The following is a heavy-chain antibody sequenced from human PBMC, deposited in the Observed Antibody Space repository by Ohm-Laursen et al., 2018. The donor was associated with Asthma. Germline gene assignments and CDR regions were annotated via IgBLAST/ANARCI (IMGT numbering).Heavy chain of an antibody. CDR3: ARDPRGNYDRDV. CDR2: ISYDGSNK. J-gene: IGHJ6*02. V-gene: IGHV3-30*14. Sequence: SLRLSCSASGFTFSSYAMHWVRQAPGKGLEWVAVISYDGSNKYYADSVKGRFTISRDNSKNTLYLQMNGLRAEDTAMYYCARDPRGNYDRDVWGQGTTVTVSS. CDR1: GFTFSSYA. D-gene: IGHD3-3*01.